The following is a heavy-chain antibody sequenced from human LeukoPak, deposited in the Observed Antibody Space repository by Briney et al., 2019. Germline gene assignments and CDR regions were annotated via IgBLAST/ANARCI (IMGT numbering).Heavy chain of an antibody. Sequence: GESLKISCKGSGYSFTSYWIGWVRQIPGKGLEWMGIIYPGDSDTRYSPSFQGQVTISADKSISTAYLQWSSLKASDTAMYYCARQNPRQYCSSTSCYGDDAFDIWGQGTMVTVSS. CDR1: GYSFTSYW. CDR3: ARQNPRQYCSSTSCYGDDAFDI. D-gene: IGHD2-2*01. CDR2: IYPGDSDT. J-gene: IGHJ3*02. V-gene: IGHV5-51*01.